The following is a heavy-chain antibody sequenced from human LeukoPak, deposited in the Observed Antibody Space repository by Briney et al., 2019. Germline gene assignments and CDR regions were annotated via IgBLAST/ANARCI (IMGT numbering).Heavy chain of an antibody. CDR2: IYYSGST. Sequence: PSETLSLTCTVSGGSLSSYYWSWIRQPPGKGLEWIGYIYYSGSTNYNPSLKSRVTISVDTSKNQFSLKLSSVTAADTAVYYCARVPRYYDFWSGYYEAYYYYGMDVWGQGTTVTVSS. J-gene: IGHJ6*02. D-gene: IGHD3-3*01. CDR3: ARVPRYYDFWSGYYEAYYYYGMDV. CDR1: GGSLSSYY. V-gene: IGHV4-59*01.